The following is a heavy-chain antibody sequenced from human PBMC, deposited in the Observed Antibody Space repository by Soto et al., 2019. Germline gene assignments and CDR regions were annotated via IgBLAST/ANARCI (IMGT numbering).Heavy chain of an antibody. D-gene: IGHD2-15*01. Sequence: ASVKVSCKASGYTFTSYNINWVRQAPGQGLEWMGWISAYNGNTNYAQKFQGRVTMATDTSTSTAYMGLRSLTSDDTAVYYCARGSYCSSGSCYSPYWGQGTLVTVSS. J-gene: IGHJ4*02. V-gene: IGHV1-18*01. CDR3: ARGSYCSSGSCYSPY. CDR1: GYTFTSYN. CDR2: ISAYNGNT.